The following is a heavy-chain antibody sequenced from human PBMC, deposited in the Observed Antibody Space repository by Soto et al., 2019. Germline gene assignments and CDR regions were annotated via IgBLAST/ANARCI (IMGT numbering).Heavy chain of an antibody. CDR2: MYYTGRS. J-gene: IGHJ4*02. D-gene: IGHD2-15*01. V-gene: IGHV4-31*03. CDR1: GGAISSGGYY. Sequence: SETLSLTCTVSGGAISSGGYYWSWIRQYPGKGLEWIGYMYYTGRSYYNPSLKSRVTISIDTSKNQFSLKLNSVTAADTAVYSCARTGGYCSGGACYPHHLDYWAQGTLVTVSS. CDR3: ARTGGYCSGGACYPHHLDY.